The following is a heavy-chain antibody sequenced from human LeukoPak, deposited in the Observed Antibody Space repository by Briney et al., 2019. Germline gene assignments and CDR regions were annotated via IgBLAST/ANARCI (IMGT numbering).Heavy chain of an antibody. CDR1: GFTFSSYE. V-gene: IGHV3-48*03. D-gene: IGHD6-19*01. CDR3: ARGYSSGWQYYFDS. CDR2: ISSSGSTT. Sequence: GGSLRLSCAASGFTFSSYEMNWVRQAPGKGLEWVSYISSSGSTTYYADSVKGRFTISRDNAKNLLYLQMNSLRAEDTAVYYCARGYSSGWQYYFDSWGQGTLVTVSS. J-gene: IGHJ4*02.